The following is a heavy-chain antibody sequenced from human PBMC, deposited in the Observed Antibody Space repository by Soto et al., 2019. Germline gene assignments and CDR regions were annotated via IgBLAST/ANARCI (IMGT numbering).Heavy chain of an antibody. J-gene: IGHJ4*02. Sequence: QVQLVQSGAEVKKPGPSVKVSCKASGATFSSYSINWVRQAPGQGLEWMGEIIPIFGTANYAQKFQGRVTITADESTSTAYMELSSLRSEDTAVYYCARDGGRHSGGIDYWGQGTLVTVSS. CDR1: GATFSSYS. D-gene: IGHD1-26*01. V-gene: IGHV1-69*01. CDR3: ARDGGRHSGGIDY. CDR2: IIPIFGTA.